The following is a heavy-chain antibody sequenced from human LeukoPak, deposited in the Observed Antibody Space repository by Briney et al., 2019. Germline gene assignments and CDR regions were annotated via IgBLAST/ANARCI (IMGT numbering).Heavy chain of an antibody. CDR2: IYYSGST. CDR1: GGSISSGDYY. J-gene: IGHJ4*02. D-gene: IGHD3-22*01. CDR3: ARETPYYYDSSGYYY. V-gene: IGHV4-30-4*01. Sequence: PSETLSLTCTVSGGSISSGDYYWSWIRQPPGKGLEWIGYIYYSGSTYYNPSLKSRVTISVDTSKNQFSLKLSSATAADTAVYYCARETPYYYDSSGYYYWGQGTLVTVSS.